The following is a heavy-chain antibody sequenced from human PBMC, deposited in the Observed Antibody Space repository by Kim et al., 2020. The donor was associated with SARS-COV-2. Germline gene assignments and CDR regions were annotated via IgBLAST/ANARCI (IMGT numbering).Heavy chain of an antibody. Sequence: SETLSLTCTVSGGSISSYYWSWIRQPPGKGLEWIGYIYYSGSTNYNPSLKSRVTISVDTSKNQFSLKLSSVTAADMAVYYCARRALGYCSSTSCYAGFDYWGQGTLV. J-gene: IGHJ4*02. CDR3: ARRALGYCSSTSCYAGFDY. D-gene: IGHD2-2*03. CDR1: GGSISSYY. V-gene: IGHV4-59*08. CDR2: IYYSGST.